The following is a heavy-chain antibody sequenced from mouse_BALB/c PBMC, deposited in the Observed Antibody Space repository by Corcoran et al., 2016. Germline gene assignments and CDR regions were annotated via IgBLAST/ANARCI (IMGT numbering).Heavy chain of an antibody. CDR2: IYPGTGST. CDR1: GYIFTSYW. D-gene: IGHD3-3*01. Sequence: QVQLKQSGAELVRPGASVKLSCKTSGYIFTSYWINWVKQMSGQGLEWIARIYPGTGSTYYNEKFKCKATLTADKSYSTAYMQLSSLKSEDSAVDFCARGEGRLFAYWGQGTLVTVSA. J-gene: IGHJ3*01. CDR3: ARGEGRLFAY. V-gene: IGHV1-76*01.